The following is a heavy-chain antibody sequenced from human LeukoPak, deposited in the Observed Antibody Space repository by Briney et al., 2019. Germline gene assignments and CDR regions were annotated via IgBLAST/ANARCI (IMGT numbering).Heavy chain of an antibody. CDR3: AKRQRLVKVYYGMDV. V-gene: IGHV3-23*01. Sequence: PGGSLRLSCAGSGFSISSNGMSWVRQAPGKGLEWVSAINESPPRTYYADSVKGRFTISRDDSKNTLYLQMNSLKAEDTAIYYCAKRQRLVKVYYGMDVWGQGTTVTVSS. CDR1: GFSISSNG. CDR2: INESPPRT. D-gene: IGHD2-8*02. J-gene: IGHJ6*02.